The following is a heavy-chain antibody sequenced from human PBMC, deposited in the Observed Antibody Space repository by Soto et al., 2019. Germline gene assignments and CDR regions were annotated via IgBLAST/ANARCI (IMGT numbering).Heavy chain of an antibody. V-gene: IGHV4-39*01. J-gene: IGHJ3*02. Sequence: QLLASGPGLVKPSETLSLTCTVSGGSISSSSYYWGWIRQPPGKGLEWIGSIYYSGSTYYNPSLKSRVTISVDTSKNQFSLKLSSVTAADTAVYYCARQWYYPTGTTSCAFDIWGQGTMVTVSS. CDR1: GGSISSSSYY. CDR3: ARQWYYPTGTTSCAFDI. D-gene: IGHD1-1*01. CDR2: IYYSGST.